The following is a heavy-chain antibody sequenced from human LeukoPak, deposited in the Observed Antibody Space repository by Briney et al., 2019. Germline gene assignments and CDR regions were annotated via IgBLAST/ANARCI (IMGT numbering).Heavy chain of an antibody. Sequence: SQTLSLTCTVSGGSISSGDCYWSWIRQPPGKGLEWIGYIYYSGSTYYNPSLKSRVTISVDTSKNQFSLKLSSVTAADTAVYYCARYDSSGYYPFDYWGQGTLVTVSS. CDR1: GGSISSGDCY. D-gene: IGHD3-22*01. V-gene: IGHV4-30-4*01. J-gene: IGHJ4*02. CDR2: IYYSGST. CDR3: ARYDSSGYYPFDY.